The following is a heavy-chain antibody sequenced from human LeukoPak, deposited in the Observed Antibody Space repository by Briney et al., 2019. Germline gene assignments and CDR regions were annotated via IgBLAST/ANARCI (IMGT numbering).Heavy chain of an antibody. V-gene: IGHV4-34*01. CDR3: VRYRRDSSGYWGDYFDY. Sequence: PSETLSLTCAVYGGSFSGYYWSWIRQPPGKGLEWIGEINHSGSTNYNPSLKSRVTISVDTSKNQFSLKLSSVTAADTAVYYCVRYRRDSSGYWGDYFDYWGQGTLVTVSS. D-gene: IGHD3-22*01. J-gene: IGHJ4*02. CDR2: INHSGST. CDR1: GGSFSGYY.